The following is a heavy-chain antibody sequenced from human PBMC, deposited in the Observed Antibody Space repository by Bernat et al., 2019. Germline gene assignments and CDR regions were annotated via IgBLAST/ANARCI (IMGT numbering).Heavy chain of an antibody. CDR1: GFTFSDYY. Sequence: QVQLVESGGGLVKPGGSLRLSCAASGFTFSDYYMSWIRQAPGKGLEWVSYISSSSSYTNYADSVKGRFTISRDNAKNSLYLQMNSLRAEDTAVYYCASDPPDYGFDYWGQGTLVTVSS. D-gene: IGHD4-17*01. V-gene: IGHV3-11*06. J-gene: IGHJ4*02. CDR3: ASDPPDYGFDY. CDR2: ISSSSSYT.